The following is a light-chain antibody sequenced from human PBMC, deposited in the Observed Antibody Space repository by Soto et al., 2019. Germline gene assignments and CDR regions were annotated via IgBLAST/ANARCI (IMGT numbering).Light chain of an antibody. CDR3: CSYGGSYTWV. CDR2: DVS. J-gene: IGLJ2*01. CDR1: SGDVGGYNF. Sequence: QSALTQPRSVSGSPGQSVTISCTGTSGDVGGYNFVSWYQQHPGKVPTLVIFDVSHRPSGVPDRFSGSKSGSTASLTISGLQAEDEADYYCCSYGGSYTWVFGGGTKLTVL. V-gene: IGLV2-11*01.